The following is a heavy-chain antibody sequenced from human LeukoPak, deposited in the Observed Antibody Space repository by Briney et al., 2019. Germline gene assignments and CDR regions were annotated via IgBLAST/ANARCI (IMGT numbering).Heavy chain of an antibody. Sequence: GGSLRLSCAASGFTFSAFAMHWVRQAPGKGLEWLAVISYNGVNTYYADSVKGRFTVSRDNSKNTLYLQMSSLRAEDTAVYYCARDWGGGTHDYWGQGTLVTVSS. CDR3: ARDWGGGTHDY. D-gene: IGHD3-10*01. CDR1: GFTFSAFA. J-gene: IGHJ4*02. V-gene: IGHV3-30*03. CDR2: ISYNGVNT.